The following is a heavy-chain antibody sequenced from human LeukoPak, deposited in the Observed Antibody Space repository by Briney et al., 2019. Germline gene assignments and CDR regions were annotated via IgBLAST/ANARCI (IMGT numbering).Heavy chain of an antibody. Sequence: GASVKVSCKVSGYTLTELSMHWVRQAPGKGLEWMGGFDPEDGETIYAQKFQGRVTMTEDTSTDTAYMELSSLRSEDTAVYYCVGEQQQLPLAEYFQHWGQGTLVTVSS. CDR3: VGEQQQLPLAEYFQH. CDR1: GYTLTELS. V-gene: IGHV1-24*01. CDR2: FDPEDGET. D-gene: IGHD6-13*01. J-gene: IGHJ1*01.